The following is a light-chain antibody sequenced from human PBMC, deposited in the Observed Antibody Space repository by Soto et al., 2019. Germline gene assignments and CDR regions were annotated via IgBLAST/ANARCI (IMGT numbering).Light chain of an antibody. CDR3: QQYISYPYT. CDR2: DAS. J-gene: IGKJ2*01. CDR1: QTTNTW. Sequence: DIQMTQFPSTLSASVGDRVTITCRASQTTNTWLAWYQQKPGTAPKLLIYDASSLEGGVPSRFSASGSGTEFTLTISSLQPDDLATYYCQQYISYPYTVGQGT. V-gene: IGKV1-5*01.